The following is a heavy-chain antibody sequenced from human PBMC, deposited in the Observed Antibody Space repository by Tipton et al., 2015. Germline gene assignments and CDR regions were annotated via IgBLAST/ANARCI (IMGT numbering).Heavy chain of an antibody. V-gene: IGHV4-61*01. CDR1: GGSISSDNRY. CDR3: ARGPWKTFDY. D-gene: IGHD1-1*01. CDR2: IYYSGST. J-gene: IGHJ4*02. Sequence: TLSLTCTVSGGSISSDNRYWSWIRQPPGKGLEWIGYIYYSGSTNYNPSLKSRVTISVDTSKNQFSLKLSSVTAADTALYYCARGPWKTFDYWGQGTLVTVSS.